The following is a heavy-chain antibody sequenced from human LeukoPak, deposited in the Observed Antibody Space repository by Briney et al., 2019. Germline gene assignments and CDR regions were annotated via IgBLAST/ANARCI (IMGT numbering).Heavy chain of an antibody. V-gene: IGHV4-59*12. CDR3: ARFRGGSSAGSYYYHYIDV. D-gene: IGHD1-26*01. J-gene: IGHJ6*03. Sequence: SETLSLTCTVSGESISGFYWTWIRQPPGKGLEWIGNIYYSGSTNYNPSLKSRVTISVDTSKNQFSLKLSSVTAADTAVYYCARFRGGSSAGSYYYHYIDVWGKGTTVTISS. CDR1: GESISGFY. CDR2: IYYSGST.